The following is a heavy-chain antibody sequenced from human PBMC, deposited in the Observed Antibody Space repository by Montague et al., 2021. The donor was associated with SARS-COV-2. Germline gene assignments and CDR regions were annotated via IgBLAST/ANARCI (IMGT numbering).Heavy chain of an antibody. J-gene: IGHJ6*02. CDR2: IHHGGDT. Sequence: SETLSLTCDVNGTSFTDHYWTWLRQSPGGGLEWIGEIHHGGDTNYNPSLRSRVTISIDTSTPKSSLRLYSMTAADTAVYYCARGVRVANRPDRFSYSLDVWGRGTPVTVTS. V-gene: IGHV4-34*01. D-gene: IGHD3-3*01. CDR1: GTSFTDHY. CDR3: ARGVRVANRPDRFSYSLDV.